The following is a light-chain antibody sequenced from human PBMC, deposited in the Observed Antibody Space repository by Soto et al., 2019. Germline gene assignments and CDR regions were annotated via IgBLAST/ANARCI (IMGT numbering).Light chain of an antibody. CDR2: RVS. Sequence: QAVVTQEPSLTVSPGGIVTLTCACSTGAVTSDYFPNWFQQKPGQAPRALIYRVSNRHSWTPARFSGSLLGGKAALTLSTVQPEDEADYYCLLFYGGVHIFGGGTKLTVL. CDR1: TGAVTSDYF. J-gene: IGLJ2*01. CDR3: LLFYGGVHI. V-gene: IGLV7-43*01.